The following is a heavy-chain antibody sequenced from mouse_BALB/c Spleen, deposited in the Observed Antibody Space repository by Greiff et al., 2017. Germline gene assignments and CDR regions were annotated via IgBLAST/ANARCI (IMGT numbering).Heavy chain of an antibody. D-gene: IGHD2-1*01. CDR3: ARDHGNLRLYYYAMDY. CDR2: ISDGGSYT. CDR1: GFTFSDYY. Sequence: DVMLVESGGGLVKPGGSLKLSCAASGFTFSDYYMYWVRQTPEKRLEWVATISDGGSYTYYPDSVKGRFTISRDNAKNNLYLQMSSLKSEDTAMYYCARDHGNLRLYYYAMDYWGQGTSVTVSS. J-gene: IGHJ4*01. V-gene: IGHV5-4*02.